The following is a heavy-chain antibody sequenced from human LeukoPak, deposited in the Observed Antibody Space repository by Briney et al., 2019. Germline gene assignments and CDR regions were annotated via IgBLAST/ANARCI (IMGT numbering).Heavy chain of an antibody. Sequence: GVTLRLSCAASRFTFSTYWMAWVRQAPEKGLEWVANINQDGSEKYYVDSVKGRFTISRDNAKNSLYLQMSNLRAEDTAVYFCARGGGLDVWGQGATVTVSS. D-gene: IGHD3-16*01. CDR2: INQDGSEK. V-gene: IGHV3-7*03. CDR1: RFTFSTYW. J-gene: IGHJ6*02. CDR3: ARGGGLDV.